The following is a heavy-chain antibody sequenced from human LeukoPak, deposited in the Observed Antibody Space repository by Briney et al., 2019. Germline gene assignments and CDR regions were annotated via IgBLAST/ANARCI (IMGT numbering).Heavy chain of an antibody. J-gene: IGHJ4*02. CDR3: ARDGDIVVVPAAFDY. D-gene: IGHD2-2*01. V-gene: IGHV1-46*01. CDR1: GYTFTSYY. Sequence: ASVKVSCKASGYTFTSYYMHWVRQAPGQGLEWMGIINPSGGSTSYAQKLQGRVTMTTDTSTSTAYMELRSLRSDDTAVYYCARDGDIVVVPAAFDYWGQGTLVTVSS. CDR2: INPSGGST.